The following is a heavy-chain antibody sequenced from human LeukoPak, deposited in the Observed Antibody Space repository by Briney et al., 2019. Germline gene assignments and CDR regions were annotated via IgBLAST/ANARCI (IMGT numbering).Heavy chain of an antibody. CDR3: AREGRYYDSSGCLFDY. CDR2: IWYDGSNK. Sequence: SGGSLRLSCAASGFTFSNYGMHWVRQAPGKGLEWVAVIWYDGSNKYYADSVKGRFTISRDNSKNTLYLQMNSLRAEDTAVYYYAREGRYYDSSGCLFDYWGQGTLVIVSS. J-gene: IGHJ4*02. V-gene: IGHV3-33*01. D-gene: IGHD3-22*01. CDR1: GFTFSNYG.